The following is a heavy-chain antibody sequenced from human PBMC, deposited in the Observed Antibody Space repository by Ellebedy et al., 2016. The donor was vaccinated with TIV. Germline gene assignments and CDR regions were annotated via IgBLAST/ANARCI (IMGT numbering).Heavy chain of an antibody. D-gene: IGHD3-9*01. CDR1: GGTFSSYA. CDR3: ARDPHTILTGHTHDN. V-gene: IGHV1-18*01. Sequence: AASVKVSCKASGGTFSSYAISWVRQAPGQGLEWMGWISGYNGNTKYAQKLQGRVTMTTDTSTSTAYMELRSLRSDDTAVYYCARDPHTILTGHTHDNWGQGTLVTVSS. CDR2: ISGYNGNT. J-gene: IGHJ4*02.